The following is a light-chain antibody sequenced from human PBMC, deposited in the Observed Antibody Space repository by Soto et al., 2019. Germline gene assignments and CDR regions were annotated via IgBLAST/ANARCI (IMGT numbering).Light chain of an antibody. J-gene: IGLJ1*01. CDR1: SSDVGGYNY. Sequence: QSVLTQPASVSGSPGQSITISCTGTSSDVGGYNYVSWYQQHPRKAPKLMIYEVSNRPSGVSNRFSGSKSGNTASLTISGLQAEDDADYYCSSYTSSSTLVFGTGTKLTVL. CDR3: SSYTSSSTLV. V-gene: IGLV2-14*01. CDR2: EVS.